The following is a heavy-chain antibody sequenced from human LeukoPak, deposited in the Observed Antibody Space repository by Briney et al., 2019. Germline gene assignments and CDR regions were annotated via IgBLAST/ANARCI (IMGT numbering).Heavy chain of an antibody. CDR2: IYYSGST. Sequence: SETLSLTCTVSGGSISSYYWNWIRRPPGKGLEWIGNIYYSGSTNYNPSLKSRVTISVDMSKNQFSLRLSSVTAADTAVYYCARHRGVGALTWGQGTLVIVSS. J-gene: IGHJ5*02. CDR3: ARHRGVGALT. D-gene: IGHD3-10*01. V-gene: IGHV4-59*08. CDR1: GGSISSYY.